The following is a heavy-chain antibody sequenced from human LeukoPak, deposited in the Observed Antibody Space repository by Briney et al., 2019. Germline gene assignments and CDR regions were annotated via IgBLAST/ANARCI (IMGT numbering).Heavy chain of an antibody. Sequence: PSQTLSLTCAASGGSISSGGYSWSWIRQPQGKGLEWIGYIYHSGSTYYNPSLKSRVTISVDRSKNQFSLKLSSVTAADTAVYYCATTREYYYYYGMDVWGQGTTVTVSS. V-gene: IGHV4-30-2*01. CDR3: ATTREYYYYYGMDV. D-gene: IGHD5-24*01. J-gene: IGHJ6*02. CDR1: GGSISSGGYS. CDR2: IYHSGST.